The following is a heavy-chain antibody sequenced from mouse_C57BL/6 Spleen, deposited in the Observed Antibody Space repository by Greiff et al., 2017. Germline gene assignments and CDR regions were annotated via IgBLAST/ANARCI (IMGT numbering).Heavy chain of an antibody. Sequence: EVMLVESGGDLVKPGGSLKLSCAASGFTFSSYGMSWVRQTPDKRLEWVATISSGGSYTYYPDSVQGRFTISRDNAKNTLYLQMSSLKSEDTAMXYCARRNYGSSCLYWYFDVWGTGTTVTVSS. V-gene: IGHV5-6*02. CDR1: GFTFSSYG. D-gene: IGHD1-1*01. J-gene: IGHJ1*03. CDR2: ISSGGSYT. CDR3: ARRNYGSSCLYWYFDV.